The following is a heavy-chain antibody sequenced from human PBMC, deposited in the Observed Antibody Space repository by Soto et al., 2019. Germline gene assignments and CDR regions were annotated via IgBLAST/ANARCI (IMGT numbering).Heavy chain of an antibody. Sequence: QLQLQESGPGLVKPSETLSLTCTVSGGSISSSIYYWGWIRQPPGKGLEWIGSFSYGGSTYYNPSLKSRVTISADTSNNQFSLNLGPVTATDTAVYYCARRIAAAGHYFDYWGQGILVTVSS. CDR2: FSYGGST. CDR3: ARRIAAAGHYFDY. D-gene: IGHD6-13*01. CDR1: GGSISSSIYY. V-gene: IGHV4-39*01. J-gene: IGHJ4*02.